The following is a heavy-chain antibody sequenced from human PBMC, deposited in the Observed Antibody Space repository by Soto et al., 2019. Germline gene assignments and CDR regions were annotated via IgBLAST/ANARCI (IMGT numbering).Heavy chain of an antibody. V-gene: IGHV3-48*03. CDR1: GFTFSNFE. CDR3: ARGPSKTRITIFGVDIIPFDY. CDR2: ISVSGDTI. D-gene: IGHD3-3*01. Sequence: LRLSCAASGFTFSNFEMHWVRQAPGKGLDWVAYISVSGDTIYYADSVKGRFTISRDNAKDSLYLQMNSLRAEDTAVYYCARGPSKTRITIFGVDIIPFDYWGQGTLVTVSS. J-gene: IGHJ4*02.